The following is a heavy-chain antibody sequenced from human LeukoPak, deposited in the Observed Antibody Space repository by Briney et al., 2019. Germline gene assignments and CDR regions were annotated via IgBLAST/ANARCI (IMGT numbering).Heavy chain of an antibody. J-gene: IGHJ5*02. CDR1: GFTFSSYA. V-gene: IGHV3-23*01. CDR3: SHYDILTGYVFDP. Sequence: TGGSLRLSCAASGFTFSSYAMSWVRQAPGKGLEWVSAISGSGSSTYYADSVKGRFTISRDNSKNTLYLQMNSLRAEDTAVYYCSHYDILTGYVFDPWGQGTLVTVSS. CDR2: ISGSGSST. D-gene: IGHD3-9*01.